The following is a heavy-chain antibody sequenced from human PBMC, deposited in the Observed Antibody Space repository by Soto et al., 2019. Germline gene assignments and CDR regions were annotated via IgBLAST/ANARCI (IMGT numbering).Heavy chain of an antibody. D-gene: IGHD2-8*01. J-gene: IGHJ4*02. CDR2: ISDDASDK. CDR1: GFTFSDYY. CDR3: AKVREDLVLLVALDF. Sequence: HPGGSLRLSCAASGFTFSDYYMSWIRQAPGKGLEWVAVISDDASDKYYGDSVKGRFTISRDSSKNTLYLQMNNLRPEDTAVYYCAKVREDLVLLVALDFWGQGTLVTVSS. V-gene: IGHV3-30*18.